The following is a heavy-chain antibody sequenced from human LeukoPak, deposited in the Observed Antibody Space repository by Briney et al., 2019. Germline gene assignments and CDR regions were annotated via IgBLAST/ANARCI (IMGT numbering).Heavy chain of an antibody. Sequence: KPSETLSLTCTVSGGSISSGDYYWSWIRQPPGKGLEWIGYIYYSGSTYYNPSLKSRVTISVDTSKNQFSLKLSSVTAADTAVYYCARDRGSVVPAAAMRANYYYYYGMDVWGQGTTVTVSS. J-gene: IGHJ6*02. V-gene: IGHV4-30-4*02. CDR1: GGSISSGDYY. CDR2: IYYSGST. D-gene: IGHD2-2*01. CDR3: ARDRGSVVPAAAMRANYYYYYGMDV.